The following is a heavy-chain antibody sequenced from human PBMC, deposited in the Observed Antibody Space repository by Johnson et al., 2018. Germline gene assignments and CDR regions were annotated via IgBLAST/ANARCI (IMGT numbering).Heavy chain of an antibody. CDR1: GFTFSIYS. CDR3: ARGIAAAGRRIRYYYMDV. Sequence: VQLVESGGGLVKPGGSLRLSCAASGFTFSIYSINWVRQAPGKRLEWVSSISSSGSTIYYADSVKGRFTISRDNAKNSLYLQMNSLRAEDTAGYYCARGIAAAGRRIRYYYMDVWGKGTTVTVSS. CDR2: ISSSGSTI. V-gene: IGHV3-21*01. D-gene: IGHD6-13*01. J-gene: IGHJ6*03.